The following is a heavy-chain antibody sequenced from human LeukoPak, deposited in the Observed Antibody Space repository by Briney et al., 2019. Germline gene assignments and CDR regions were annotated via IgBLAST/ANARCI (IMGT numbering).Heavy chain of an antibody. CDR2: IYYSGST. CDR3: ARHQSYFDVLTGYSFDY. J-gene: IGHJ4*02. CDR1: GGSIRSSSYY. Sequence: PSETLSLTCTVSGGSIRSSSYYWGWIRQPPGKGLEWIGNIYYSGSTYYNSSLESRVTISVDTSKNQFSLRLSSVTAADTAVYYCARHQSYFDVLTGYSFDYWGQGTLVTVSS. V-gene: IGHV4-39*01. D-gene: IGHD3-9*01.